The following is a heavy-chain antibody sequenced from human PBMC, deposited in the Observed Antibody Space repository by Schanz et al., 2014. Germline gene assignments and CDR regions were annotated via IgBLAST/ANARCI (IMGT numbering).Heavy chain of an antibody. V-gene: IGHV3-11*05. CDR2: ISDSGTYT. J-gene: IGHJ4*02. CDR3: AKDRSWDYDSSGYFDY. Sequence: QVQVVQSGGGLVKPGGSLRLSCAASGFVFGDYYMTWIRQAPGKGLEWLSYISDSGTYTNYADSVKGRFTISRDNAKRSLFLQMNSLRVEDTAVYYCAKDRSWDYDSSGYFDYWGQGTLVTVSS. D-gene: IGHD3-22*01. CDR1: GFVFGDYY.